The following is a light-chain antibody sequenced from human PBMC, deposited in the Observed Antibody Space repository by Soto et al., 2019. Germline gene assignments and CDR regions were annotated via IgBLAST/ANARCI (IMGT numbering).Light chain of an antibody. CDR2: GPS. J-gene: IGKJ1*01. Sequence: IMLSQSPGALSLSPGETATLSCRASESLSPHSIAWYQQKPGQAPRLLIYGPSGRATGIPDRISGSGSGTDFTLTISGLEPEDFAMYYCQQFQSSLRTFGQGTKVDI. CDR3: QQFQSSLRT. CDR1: ESLSPHS. V-gene: IGKV3-20*01.